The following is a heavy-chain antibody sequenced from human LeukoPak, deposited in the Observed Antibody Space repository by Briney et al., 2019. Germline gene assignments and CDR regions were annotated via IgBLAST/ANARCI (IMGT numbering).Heavy chain of an antibody. V-gene: IGHV3-23*01. Sequence: GGSLRLSCAASGFTLSSYAMSWVRQAPGTGLEWVSAISGSGGSTYYADSLKGRFTISRDNSKNTLYLQMNSLRAEDAAVYFCEKSGYYYDSSGYYFDYWGQGTLVNVSS. D-gene: IGHD3-22*01. CDR3: EKSGYYYDSSGYYFDY. CDR1: GFTLSSYA. CDR2: ISGSGGST. J-gene: IGHJ4*02.